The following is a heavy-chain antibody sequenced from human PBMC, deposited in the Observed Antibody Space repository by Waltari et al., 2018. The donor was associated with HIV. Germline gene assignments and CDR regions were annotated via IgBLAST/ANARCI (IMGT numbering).Heavy chain of an antibody. CDR2: IKQDESEK. CDR1: GFTFNNYW. Sequence: EVQLVESGGGLVQPGGSLRLSCAASGFTFNNYWMTWVRQAPGKGLEWVAKIKQDESEKYYVDSVKGRFTISRDNAKNSLFLQMNSLRAEDTAVYYCAREALYDSSGYYFDYWGQGTLVTVSS. D-gene: IGHD3-22*01. V-gene: IGHV3-7*01. CDR3: AREALYDSSGYYFDY. J-gene: IGHJ4*02.